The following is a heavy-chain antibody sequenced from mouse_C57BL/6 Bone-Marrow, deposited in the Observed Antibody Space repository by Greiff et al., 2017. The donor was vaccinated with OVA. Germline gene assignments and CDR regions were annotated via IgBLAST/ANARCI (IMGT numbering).Heavy chain of an antibody. CDR2: ISYSGST. D-gene: IGHD1-1*01. Sequence: EVKLMESGPGLAKPSQTLSLTCSVTGYSITSDYWNWIRQFPGSKLEYMGYISYSGSTYYNPSLKSRISITRDTSKNQYYLQLNSVTTEDTATYYCARSSGNPYYFDYWGQGTTLTVSS. J-gene: IGHJ2*01. CDR3: ARSSGNPYYFDY. CDR1: GYSITSDY. V-gene: IGHV3-8*01.